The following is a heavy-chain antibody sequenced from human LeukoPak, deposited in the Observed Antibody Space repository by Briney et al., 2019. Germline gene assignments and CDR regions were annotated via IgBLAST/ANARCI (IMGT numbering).Heavy chain of an antibody. CDR2: IVPILGIA. CDR1: GGTFSSYA. D-gene: IGHD6-13*01. J-gene: IGHJ4*02. Sequence: ASVKVSCKASGGTFSSYAISWVRQAPGQGLEWMGRIVPILGIANYAQKFQGRVTITADKSTSTAYMELSSLRSEDTAVYYCARENIAAAGTFHWGQGTLVTVSS. CDR3: ARENIAAAGTFH. V-gene: IGHV1-69*04.